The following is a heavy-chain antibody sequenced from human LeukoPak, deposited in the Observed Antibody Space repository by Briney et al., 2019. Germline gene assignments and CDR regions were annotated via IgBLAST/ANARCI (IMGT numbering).Heavy chain of an antibody. J-gene: IGHJ1*01. CDR1: GGSISSYY. CDR2: IYYSGSTY. CDR3: ARQYYYDGSGPFQH. V-gene: IGHV4-59*08. Sequence: TPSETLSLTCTVSGGSISSYYWSGIRQPPGKGVEWIGYIYYSGSTYYYNPSLKSRVTMSVDTSKNQFSLKLSSVTAADTAVYYCARQYYYDGSGPFQHWGQGTLVTVSS. D-gene: IGHD3-22*01.